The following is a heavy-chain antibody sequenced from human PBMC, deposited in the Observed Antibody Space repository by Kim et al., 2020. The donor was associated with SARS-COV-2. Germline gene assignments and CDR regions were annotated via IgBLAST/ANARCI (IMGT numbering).Heavy chain of an antibody. CDR1: GFTFSSYG. J-gene: IGHJ5*02. CDR2: ISYDGSNK. D-gene: IGHD1-7*01. V-gene: IGHV3-30*18. CDR3: AKGGITGTTHWFDP. Sequence: GGSLRLSCAASGFTFSSYGMHWVRQAPGKGLEWVAVISYDGSNKYYADSVKGRFTISRDNSKNTLYLQMNSLRAEDTAVYYCAKGGITGTTHWFDPWGQG.